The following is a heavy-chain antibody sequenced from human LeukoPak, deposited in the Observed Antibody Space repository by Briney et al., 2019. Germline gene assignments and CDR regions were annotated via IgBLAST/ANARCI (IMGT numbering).Heavy chain of an antibody. V-gene: IGHV3-30*02. CDR2: IRYDGSNK. J-gene: IGHJ4*02. D-gene: IGHD3-9*01. CDR3: AKVQGLTGYYRGFDY. CDR1: GFTFSSYG. Sequence: GGSLRLSCAASGFTFSSYGMHWVRQAPGKGLEWVAFIRYDGSNKYYADSVKGRFTISRDNSKNTLYLQMNSLRAEDTAVYYCAKVQGLTGYYRGFDYWGQGTLVTVSS.